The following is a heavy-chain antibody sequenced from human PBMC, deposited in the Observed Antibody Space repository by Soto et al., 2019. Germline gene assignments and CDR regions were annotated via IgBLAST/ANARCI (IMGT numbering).Heavy chain of an antibody. Sequence: PGGSLRLSCAASGFTFSSYSMNWVRQAPGKGLEWVSSISSSSSYIYYADSVKGRFTISRDNAKNSLYLQMNSLRAEDTAVYYCARDHSRYCSGGSCYSIFDYWGQGTLVTVSS. D-gene: IGHD2-15*01. CDR2: ISSSSSYI. V-gene: IGHV3-21*01. J-gene: IGHJ4*02. CDR3: ARDHSRYCSGGSCYSIFDY. CDR1: GFTFSSYS.